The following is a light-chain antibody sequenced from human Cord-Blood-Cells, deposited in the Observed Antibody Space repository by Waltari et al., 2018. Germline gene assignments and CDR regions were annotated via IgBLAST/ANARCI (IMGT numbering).Light chain of an antibody. CDR3: QKYGSSPWT. Sequence: EIVLTQSPGPLSLSPGDRATIPCMASQSVSSSYLAWYQQKPGQPPRLLIYGASRSGTGISDRFRVSGSGTDFTLTISRLGPEDLAVYYCQKYGSSPWTFGQGTKVEIK. J-gene: IGKJ1*01. V-gene: IGKV3-20*01. CDR1: QSVSSSY. CDR2: GAS.